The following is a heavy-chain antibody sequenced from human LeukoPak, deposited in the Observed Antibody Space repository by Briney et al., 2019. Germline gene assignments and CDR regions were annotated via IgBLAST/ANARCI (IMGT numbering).Heavy chain of an antibody. V-gene: IGHV1-18*01. CDR3: ARDMASILEWFDHAFDI. CDR1: GYTFTSYG. CDR2: ISAYNGNT. J-gene: IGHJ3*02. Sequence: ASVKVSCKASGYTFTSYGISWVRQAPGQGLEWMGWISAYNGNTNYAQKLQGRVTMTTDTSTSTAYMELRSLRSDDTAVYYCARDMASILEWFDHAFDIWGQGTMVTVSS. D-gene: IGHD3-3*01.